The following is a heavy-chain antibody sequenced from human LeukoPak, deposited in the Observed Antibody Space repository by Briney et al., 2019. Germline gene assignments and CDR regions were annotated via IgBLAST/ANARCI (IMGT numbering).Heavy chain of an antibody. CDR1: GGSISSGDYY. D-gene: IGHD1-26*01. Sequence: PSQTLSLTCTVSGGSISSGDYYWSWIRQPPGKGLEWIGYIYYSGSTYYNPSLKSRVTISIDTSKNQFSLKLSSVTASDTAVYYCARHQWVPAFDVWGQGTMVTVSS. CDR2: IYYSGST. J-gene: IGHJ3*01. V-gene: IGHV4-30-4*01. CDR3: ARHQWVPAFDV.